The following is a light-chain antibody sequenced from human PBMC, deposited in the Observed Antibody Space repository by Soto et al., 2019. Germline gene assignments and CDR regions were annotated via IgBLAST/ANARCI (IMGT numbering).Light chain of an antibody. J-gene: IGLJ3*02. CDR1: SSNIGSNY. CDR2: SNI. CDR3: AAWDDSLSGWV. V-gene: IGLV1-47*02. Sequence: QPVLTQPPSASGTPGQRVTISCSGSSSNIGSNYVYWYQQLPGTAPKLLIYSNIQRPSGVPDRFSGSKSGTSASLAISGLRSEDEADYYCAAWDDSLSGWVFGGGTKLTVL.